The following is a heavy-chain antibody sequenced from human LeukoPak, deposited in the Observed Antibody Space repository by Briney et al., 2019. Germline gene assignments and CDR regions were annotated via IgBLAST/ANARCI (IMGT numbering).Heavy chain of an antibody. CDR3: ARSRITMIAKYYYYGMDV. CDR2: IYYSGST. V-gene: IGHV4-59*01. CDR1: GGSISSYY. J-gene: IGHJ6*02. D-gene: IGHD3-22*01. Sequence: SETLSLTCTVPGGSISSYYWSWIRQPPGKGLEWIGYIYYSGSTNYNPSLKSRVTISVDTSKNQFSLKLSSVTAADTAVYYCARSRITMIAKYYYYGMDVWGQGTTVTVSS.